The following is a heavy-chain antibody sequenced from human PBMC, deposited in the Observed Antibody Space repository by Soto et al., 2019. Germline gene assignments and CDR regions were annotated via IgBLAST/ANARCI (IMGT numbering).Heavy chain of an antibody. J-gene: IGHJ4*02. CDR2: IYNGGTT. CDR3: AGGPSGDKVDS. D-gene: IGHD7-27*01. CDR1: GGSINTVNYY. V-gene: IGHV4-30-4*01. Sequence: QVQLQESGPGLVKPSQTLSLTCTVSGGSINTVNYYWSWIRQSPDKGLEWIGHIYNGGTTYNNPSLPGRVTISVDMSTNQFSLSLTAVSAADTAFYYWAGGPSGDKVDSWGQGTLFTVSS.